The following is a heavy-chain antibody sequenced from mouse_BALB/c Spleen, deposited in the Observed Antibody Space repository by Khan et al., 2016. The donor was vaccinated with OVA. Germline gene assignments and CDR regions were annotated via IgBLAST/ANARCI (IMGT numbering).Heavy chain of an antibody. D-gene: IGHD1-1*01. CDR3: ARIYGGDFDY. J-gene: IGHJ2*01. CDR1: GYSITSDYA. V-gene: IGHV3-2*02. CDR2: ISYSGNT. Sequence: VQLQQSGPGPVKPSQSLSLTCTVTGYSITSDYAWNWIRQFPGNKLEWMGYISYSGNTKYNPSLKSRVSITRDTSKNQFFLQLNSVTIEDTATYYCARIYGGDFDYWGQGTTLTVSS.